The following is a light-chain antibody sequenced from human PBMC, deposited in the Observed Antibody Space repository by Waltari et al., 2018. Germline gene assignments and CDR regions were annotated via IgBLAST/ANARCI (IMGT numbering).Light chain of an antibody. V-gene: IGKV1-16*01. CDR1: QDTIDF. CDR2: AAS. CDR3: QQYNTFPVT. J-gene: IGKJ5*01. Sequence: DIQMTQTPSSLSASVGDRVTITCRASQDTIDFLAWFQQKPGRVPKSLIYAASTLQTGVPSRFSGGGSGTEFTLSISSLQPEDYATYFCQQYNTFPVTFGQGTRLEIK.